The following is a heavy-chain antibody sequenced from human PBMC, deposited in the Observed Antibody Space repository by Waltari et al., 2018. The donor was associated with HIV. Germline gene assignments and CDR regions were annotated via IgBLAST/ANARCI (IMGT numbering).Heavy chain of an antibody. D-gene: IGHD3-10*02. V-gene: IGHV4-39*01. CDR3: ARHLSRDGYNVLRFDP. J-gene: IGHJ5*02. CDR2: IYYSGST. Sequence: QLQLQESGPGLVKPSETLSLTCTVSGGSISSSSYYWGWIRQPPGKGLEWIGSIYYSGSTYYNPSLKSRVTISVDTSKNQFSLKLSSVTAADTAVYYCARHLSRDGYNVLRFDPWGQGTLVTVSS. CDR1: GGSISSSSYY.